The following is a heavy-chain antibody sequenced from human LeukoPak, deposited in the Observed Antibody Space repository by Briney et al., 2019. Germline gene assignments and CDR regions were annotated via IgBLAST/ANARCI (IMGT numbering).Heavy chain of an antibody. CDR2: INWNGGGT. V-gene: IGHV3-20*04. J-gene: IGHJ4*02. CDR1: GFTFDDYG. Sequence: GGSLRLSCAASGFTFDDYGMSWVRQAPGKGPEWVSGINWNGGGTAYAAPVKGRFTISRDNAKNSLYLQMNSLRAEDTALYYCAATYSSGWYSHSDYWGQGTLVTVSS. D-gene: IGHD6-19*01. CDR3: AATYSSGWYSHSDY.